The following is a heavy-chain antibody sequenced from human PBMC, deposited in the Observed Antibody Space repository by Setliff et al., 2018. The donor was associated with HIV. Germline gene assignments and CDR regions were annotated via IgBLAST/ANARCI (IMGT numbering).Heavy chain of an antibody. J-gene: IGHJ4*02. V-gene: IGHV3-23*01. D-gene: IGHD5-18*01. CDR2: ITSGGST. CDR3: AKGFRPVDTALVSGPTY. CDR1: GFTFSSYA. Sequence: GESLKISCAASGFTFSSYAMSWVRPTPEKGLEWVSIITSGGSTYYADSAKGRFIISRDNSQNTLYLQMNSLRADDTAIYYCAKGFRPVDTALVSGPTYWGQGIRVTVSS.